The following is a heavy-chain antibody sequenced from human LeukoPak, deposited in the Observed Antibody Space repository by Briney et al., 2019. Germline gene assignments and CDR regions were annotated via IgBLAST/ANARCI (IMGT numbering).Heavy chain of an antibody. CDR1: GFTFSSYN. Sequence: GGSLRLSCAASGFTFSSYNMNWVRQAPGKGLEWVSSIGGSGSYIFYADSVKGRFTISRDKAKTSLYLQMNSLRAEDTAVYYCARGQEYLWLHKDYWGQGTLVTVSS. D-gene: IGHD5-18*01. V-gene: IGHV3-21*01. J-gene: IGHJ4*02. CDR2: IGGSGSYI. CDR3: ARGQEYLWLHKDY.